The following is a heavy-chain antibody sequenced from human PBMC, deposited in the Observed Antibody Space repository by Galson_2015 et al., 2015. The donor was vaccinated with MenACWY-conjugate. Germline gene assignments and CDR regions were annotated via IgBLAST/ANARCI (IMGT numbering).Heavy chain of an antibody. V-gene: IGHV5-51*01. Sequence: QSGAEVKKPGESLKISCKGSGYSFTNYWIGWVRQMPGRGLEWMGLIDPHNSNTRYSPSFQGQVTISADESIGTAFLQWSSLKASDTAMYYCARHPPGGRGMDVWGQGPTVTVSS. CDR3: ARHPPGGRGMDV. CDR1: GYSFTNYW. CDR2: IDPHNSNT. J-gene: IGHJ6*02. D-gene: IGHD1-26*01.